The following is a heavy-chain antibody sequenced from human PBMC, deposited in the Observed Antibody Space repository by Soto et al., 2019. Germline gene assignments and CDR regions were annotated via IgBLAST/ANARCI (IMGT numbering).Heavy chain of an antibody. Sequence: VQLVQSGAEVKKPGSSVIVSCKASGGTFDNYAISWVRQAPGQGLEWMGGIIPIIGTPSYAQRFQGRVTFIADKSTRTAYMELRSLRSEDTAVYYCAREKNIVVLPLLSLHFWGQGTQVIVSS. V-gene: IGHV1-69*06. D-gene: IGHD2-21*01. J-gene: IGHJ4*02. CDR1: GGTFDNYA. CDR2: IIPIIGTP. CDR3: AREKNIVVLPLLSLHF.